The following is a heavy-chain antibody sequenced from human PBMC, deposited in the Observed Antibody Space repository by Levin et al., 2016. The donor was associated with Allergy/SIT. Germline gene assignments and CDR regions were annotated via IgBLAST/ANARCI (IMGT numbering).Heavy chain of an antibody. CDR1: GFTFSSYW. J-gene: IGHJ4*02. Sequence: GGSLRLSCAASGFTFSSYWMHWVRQAPGKGLVWVSRINSDGSSTSYADSVKGRFTISRDNAKNTLYLQMNSLRAEDTAVYYCARGYYYDSSGYYYGEDFDYWGQGTLVTVSS. CDR2: INSDGSST. D-gene: IGHD3-22*01. V-gene: IGHV3-74*01. CDR3: ARGYYYDSSGYYYGEDFDY.